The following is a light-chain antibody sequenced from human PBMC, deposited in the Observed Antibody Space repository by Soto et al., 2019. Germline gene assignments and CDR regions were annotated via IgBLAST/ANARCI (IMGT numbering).Light chain of an antibody. CDR2: DAS. CDR1: QSVSSY. CDR3: QQRSNWPWT. Sequence: EIMLKQSPATLSLSPGERATLSCRASQSVSSYLAWYQQKPGQAPRLLIYDASNRATGIPARFSGSGSGTDFTLTISSLEPEDFAVYYCQQRSNWPWTFGQGSMVDIK. V-gene: IGKV3-11*01. J-gene: IGKJ1*01.